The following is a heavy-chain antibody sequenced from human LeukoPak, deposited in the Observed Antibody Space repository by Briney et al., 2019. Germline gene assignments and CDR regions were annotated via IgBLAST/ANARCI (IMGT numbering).Heavy chain of an antibody. Sequence: GRSPRLSCAASGFTFSSYGMHWVRQALGKGLEWVAVISYDGSNKYYADSVKGRFTISRDNSKNTLYLQMNSLRAEDTAVYYCARVLVWGYSYGFDYWGQGTLVTVSS. V-gene: IGHV3-30*03. CDR2: ISYDGSNK. CDR3: ARVLVWGYSYGFDY. D-gene: IGHD5-18*01. CDR1: GFTFSSYG. J-gene: IGHJ4*02.